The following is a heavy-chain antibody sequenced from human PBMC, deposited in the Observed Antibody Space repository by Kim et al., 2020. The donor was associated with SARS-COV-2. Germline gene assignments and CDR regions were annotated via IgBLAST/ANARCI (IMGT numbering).Heavy chain of an antibody. CDR2: IYTSGST. CDR1: GGSISSGSYY. J-gene: IGHJ5*02. V-gene: IGHV4-61*02. D-gene: IGHD2-21*02. CDR3: AAEGVVTAGRFDP. Sequence: SETLSLTCTVSGGSISSGSYYWSWIRQPAGKGLEWIGRIYTSGSTNYNPSLKSRVTISVDTSKNQFSLKLSSVTAADTAVYYCAAEGVVTAGRFDPWGQGTLVTVSS.